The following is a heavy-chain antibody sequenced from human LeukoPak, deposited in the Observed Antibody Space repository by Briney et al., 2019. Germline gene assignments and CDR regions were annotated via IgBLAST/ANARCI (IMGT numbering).Heavy chain of an antibody. V-gene: IGHV3-7*01. J-gene: IGHJ4*02. Sequence: PGGPLRLSCAASGYTFSIYWMNWVRQAPGEGLEWVASIKQDGSETYYMESVQGRFTISRDNDMNFLYLQLSSLRAEDTAVYYCRRENSGSLSLEYWARGPLVTVSS. CDR2: IKQDGSET. CDR1: GYTFSIYW. D-gene: IGHD1-26*01. CDR3: RRENSGSLSLEY.